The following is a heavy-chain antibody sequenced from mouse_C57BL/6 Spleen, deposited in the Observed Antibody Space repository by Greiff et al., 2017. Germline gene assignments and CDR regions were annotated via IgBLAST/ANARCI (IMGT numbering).Heavy chain of an antibody. CDR1: GYSITSGYY. CDR3: ASYYGNYVGAMDY. V-gene: IGHV3-6*01. Sequence: DVQLQESGPGLVKPSQSLSLTCSVTGYSITSGYYWNWIRQFPGNKLEWMGYISYDGSNNYNPSLKNRSSITRDTSKNQFFLKLNSVTTEDTATYYCASYYGNYVGAMDYWGQGTSVTVSS. CDR2: ISYDGSN. D-gene: IGHD2-1*01. J-gene: IGHJ4*01.